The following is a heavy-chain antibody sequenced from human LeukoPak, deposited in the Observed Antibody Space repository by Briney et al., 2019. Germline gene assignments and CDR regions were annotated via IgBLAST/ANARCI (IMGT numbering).Heavy chain of an antibody. CDR2: ISGSGGST. CDR3: AKGAYCDISTGASDY. J-gene: IGHJ4*02. D-gene: IGHD3-9*01. CDR1: GFTFRTYA. Sequence: PGGSLRLSCAASGFTFRTYAMSWVRQAPGKGLEWVSGISGSGGSTYYADSVKGRFTISRDNAKNTLYLQMSSLRAEDTAVYYCAKGAYCDISTGASDYWGQGTLVTVSS. V-gene: IGHV3-23*01.